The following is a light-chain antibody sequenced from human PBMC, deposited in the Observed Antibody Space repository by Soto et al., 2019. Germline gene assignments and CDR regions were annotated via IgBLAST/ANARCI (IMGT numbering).Light chain of an antibody. CDR1: QSIRSSY. J-gene: IGKJ2*01. Sequence: EIVLTQSPGTLSLSPGERATLSCTASQSIRSSYLAWYQQKPGQAPRLLIYGASSRATGIPDRFSGSGSGTDFTLTISRLEPEDFAVYYCQQYSSSPYTFGQGTKLEIK. V-gene: IGKV3-20*01. CDR3: QQYSSSPYT. CDR2: GAS.